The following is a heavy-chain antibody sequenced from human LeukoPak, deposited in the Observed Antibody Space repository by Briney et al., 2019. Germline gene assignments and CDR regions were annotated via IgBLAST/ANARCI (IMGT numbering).Heavy chain of an antibody. J-gene: IGHJ4*02. D-gene: IGHD5-24*01. V-gene: IGHV4-39*07. CDR3: ARELGGPGDGYNSAELFFDY. CDR1: GGSISSSSYY. Sequence: PSETLSLTCTVSGGSISSSSYYWGWIRQPPGKGLEWIGSIYYSGSTYYNPSLKSRVTISVDTSKNQFSLKLSSVTAADTAVYYCARELGGPGDGYNSAELFFDYWGQGTLVTVSS. CDR2: IYYSGST.